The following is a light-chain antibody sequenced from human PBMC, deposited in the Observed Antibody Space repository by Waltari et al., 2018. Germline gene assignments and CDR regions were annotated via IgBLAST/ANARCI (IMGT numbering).Light chain of an antibody. V-gene: IGKV1-5*03. CDR1: HSITTS. CDR2: GAS. J-gene: IGKJ1*01. Sequence: DIQMTQSPSTLPASVVDTVIISCRASHSITTSLAWYQQKPGKAPDVLIYGASNLESGVPSRFSGSGSGTEFTLTISSLQPDDFATYYCQQYKSYKTFGQGTRVEIK. CDR3: QQYKSYKT.